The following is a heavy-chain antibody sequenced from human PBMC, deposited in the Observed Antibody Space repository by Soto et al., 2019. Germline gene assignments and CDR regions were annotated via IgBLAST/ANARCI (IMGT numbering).Heavy chain of an antibody. V-gene: IGHV4-34*01. CDR3: AGGPGRGLLWFGELGGYYGMDV. CDR2: INHSGST. J-gene: IGHJ6*02. CDR1: GLYFIGYY. Sequence: SETQSHTSAFYGLYFIGYYWSWIRQPTGKGLEWIGEINHSGSTNYNPSLKSRVTISVDTSKNQFSLKLSSVTAADTAVYYCAGGPGRGLLWFGELGGYYGMDVWGQGTTVTVSS. D-gene: IGHD3-10*01.